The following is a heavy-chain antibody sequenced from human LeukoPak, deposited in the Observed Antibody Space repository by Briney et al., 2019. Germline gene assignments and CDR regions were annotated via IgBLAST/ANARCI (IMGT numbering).Heavy chain of an antibody. D-gene: IGHD6-19*01. V-gene: IGHV4-59*11. CDR2: IYYSGST. J-gene: IGHJ4*02. Sequence: PSETLSLTCTVSGDSISSHYWGWIRQPPGKGLEWIGNIYYSGSTNYNPSLKSRVTISVDTSKNQFSLKPTSVTAADTALYYCARGTEQWLAQIDYWGQGTLVTVSS. CDR3: ARGTEQWLAQIDY. CDR1: GDSISSHY.